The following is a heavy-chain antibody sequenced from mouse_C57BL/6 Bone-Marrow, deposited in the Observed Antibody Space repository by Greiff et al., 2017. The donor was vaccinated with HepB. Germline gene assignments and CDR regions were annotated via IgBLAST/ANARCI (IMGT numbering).Heavy chain of an antibody. Sequence: QVQLQQSGAELVKPGASVKISCKASGYAFSSYWMNWVKQRPGKGLEWIGQIYPGDGDTNYNGKFKGKATLTADKSSSTAYMQLSSLTSEDSAVYFCARDWITLGYFDYWGQGTTLTVSS. J-gene: IGHJ2*01. D-gene: IGHD1-1*02. CDR1: GYAFSSYW. V-gene: IGHV1-80*01. CDR3: ARDWITLGYFDY. CDR2: IYPGDGDT.